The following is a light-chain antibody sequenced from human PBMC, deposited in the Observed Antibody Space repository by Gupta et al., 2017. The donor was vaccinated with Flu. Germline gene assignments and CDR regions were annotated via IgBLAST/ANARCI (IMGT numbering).Light chain of an antibody. CDR1: SSNIGAGYD. V-gene: IGLV1-40*01. J-gene: IGLJ3*02. Sequence: QPVLTQPPSVSGAPGQRVTISCTGSSSNIGAGYDGHWYQQIPGTDPKVLSDGNSNRPSGVPDRFSGAKSVTSAAPATTGLQAEDEAEYYCQSDDNSMSGSKVFGGGTKLTVL. CDR3: QSDDNSMSGSKV. CDR2: GNS.